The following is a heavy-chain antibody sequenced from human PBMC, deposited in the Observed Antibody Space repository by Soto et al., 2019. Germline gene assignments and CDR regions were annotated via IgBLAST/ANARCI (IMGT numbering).Heavy chain of an antibody. CDR2: IYYSGST. V-gene: IGHV4-59*01. Sequence: SETLSLTCTVSGGSISSYYWSLIRQPPGKGLEWIGYIYYSGSTNYNPSLKSRVTISVDTSKNQFSLKLSSVTAADTAVYYCARVGHSGYDQYYYYMDVWGKGTTVTVSS. CDR3: ARVGHSGYDQYYYYMDV. D-gene: IGHD5-12*01. J-gene: IGHJ6*03. CDR1: GGSISSYY.